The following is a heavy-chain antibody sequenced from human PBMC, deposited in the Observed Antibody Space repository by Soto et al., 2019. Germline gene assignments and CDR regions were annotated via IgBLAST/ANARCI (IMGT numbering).Heavy chain of an antibody. CDR3: ANDQENGDYTFNWFHP. Sequence: GGTLRLSCAASRLTFDVYAMDWVRQAPGKGLEWVSGISWNSGSIGYADSVKGRFTFSRDNAKNSLYLQMNSLRAEDTALYYCANDQENGDYTFNWFHPWGQGTLVTVSS. V-gene: IGHV3-9*01. D-gene: IGHD4-17*01. CDR2: ISWNSGSI. J-gene: IGHJ5*02. CDR1: RLTFDVYA.